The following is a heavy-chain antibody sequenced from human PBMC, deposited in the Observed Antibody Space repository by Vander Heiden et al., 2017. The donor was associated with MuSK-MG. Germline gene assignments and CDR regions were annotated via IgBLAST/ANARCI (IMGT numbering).Heavy chain of an antibody. D-gene: IGHD6-19*01. J-gene: IGHJ5*02. CDR2: IYYSGST. CDR1: GGSISSRSYY. V-gene: IGHV4-39*01. CDR3: ARRGYKQWLASGGNWFDP. Sequence: QLQLQESGPGLVKPSETLSLTCTVSGGSISSRSYYWGWIRQPPGKGLEWIGSIYYSGSTYYNPSLKSRVTISVDTSKNQFSLKLSSLTAADTAVYYCARRGYKQWLASGGNWFDPWGQGTLVTVSS.